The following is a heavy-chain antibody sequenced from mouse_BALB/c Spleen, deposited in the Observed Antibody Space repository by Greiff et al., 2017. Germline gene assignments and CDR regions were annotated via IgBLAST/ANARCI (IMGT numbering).Heavy chain of an antibody. V-gene: IGHV1S81*02. CDR3: ARSGAYYGSSYGYFDV. J-gene: IGHJ1*01. D-gene: IGHD1-1*01. CDR1: GYTFTSYW. Sequence: QVQLKQPGAELVKPGASVKLSCKASGYTFTSYWMHWVKQRPGQGLEWIGEINPSNGRTNYNEKFKSKATLTVDKSSSTAYMQLSSLTSEDSAVYYCARSGAYYGSSYGYFDVWGAGTTVTVSS. CDR2: INPSNGRT.